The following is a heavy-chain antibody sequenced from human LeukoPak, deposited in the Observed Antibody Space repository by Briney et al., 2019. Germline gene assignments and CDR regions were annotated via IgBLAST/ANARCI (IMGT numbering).Heavy chain of an antibody. V-gene: IGHV1-69*05. CDR1: GGTFSSYA. Sequence: SVKVSCKASGGTFSSYAISRVRQAPGQGLEWMGRIIPIFGTANYAQKFQGRVTITTDESTSTAYMELSSLRSEDTAVYYCARDPSYGSYAFDIWGQGTMVTVSS. CDR2: IIPIFGTA. D-gene: IGHD3-10*01. CDR3: ARDPSYGSYAFDI. J-gene: IGHJ3*02.